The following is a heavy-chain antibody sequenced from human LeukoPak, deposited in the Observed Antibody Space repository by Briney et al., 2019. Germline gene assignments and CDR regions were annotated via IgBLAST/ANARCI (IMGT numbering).Heavy chain of an antibody. V-gene: IGHV3-30*04. CDR3: ARDVSSSWYYFDY. J-gene: IGHJ4*02. Sequence: GGSLRLSCAASGFTFSSYAMHWVRQAPGKGLEWVAVISYDGSNKYYADSVKGRFTISRDNSKNTLYLQVNSLRAEDTAVYYCARDVSSSWYYFDYWGQGTLVTVSS. D-gene: IGHD6-13*01. CDR1: GFTFSSYA. CDR2: ISYDGSNK.